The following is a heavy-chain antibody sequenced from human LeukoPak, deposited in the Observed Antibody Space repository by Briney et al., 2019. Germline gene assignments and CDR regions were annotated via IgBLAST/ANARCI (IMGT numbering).Heavy chain of an antibody. CDR3: ARGYRGYGDYGSFDY. CDR2: INAGNGNT. CDR1: GYTFTGYY. D-gene: IGHD4-17*01. V-gene: IGHV1-3*01. J-gene: IGHJ4*02. Sequence: GASVKVSCKASGYTFTGYYMHWVRQAPGQRLEWMGWINAGNGNTKYSQKFQGRVTITRDTSASTAYMELSSLRSEDTAVYYCARGYRGYGDYGSFDYWGQGTLVTVSS.